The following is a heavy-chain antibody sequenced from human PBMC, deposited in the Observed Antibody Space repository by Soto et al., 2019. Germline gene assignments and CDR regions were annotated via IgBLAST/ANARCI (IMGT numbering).Heavy chain of an antibody. Sequence: PSETLSLTCTVSGDSISSVDHYWSWIRQPPGKGLEWMGYIYHSGSTHYNPSLNSRLTISIDTSTNRFSLNLTSVTAADTAVYFCARLRWETENNWVDPWGQGALVTVS. CDR3: ARLRWETENNWVDP. CDR2: IYHSGST. V-gene: IGHV4-30-4*01. D-gene: IGHD1-26*01. J-gene: IGHJ5*02. CDR1: GDSISSVDHY.